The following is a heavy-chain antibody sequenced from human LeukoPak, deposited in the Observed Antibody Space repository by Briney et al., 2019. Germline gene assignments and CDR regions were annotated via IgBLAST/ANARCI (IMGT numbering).Heavy chain of an antibody. CDR2: ISGSGSDT. D-gene: IGHD5-18*01. V-gene: IGHV3-11*06. CDR1: GFTFSHSA. CDR3: ARHLSGITGYTYGRGIDY. Sequence: GGSLRLSCAASGFTFSHSAMSWVRQAPGKGLEWISTISGSGSDTNYADSVRGRLIISRDNAKKSLYLQMNSLRAEDTAVYYCARHLSGITGYTYGRGIDYWGQGTLVSVSS. J-gene: IGHJ4*02.